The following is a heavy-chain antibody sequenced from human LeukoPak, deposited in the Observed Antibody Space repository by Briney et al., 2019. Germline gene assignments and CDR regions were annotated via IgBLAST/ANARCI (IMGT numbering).Heavy chain of an antibody. D-gene: IGHD3-3*01. Sequence: PGGSLRLSCAASGFTVNNAWMTWARQAPGKGLEWVGHSDSETDGGTRHYAALVKGRFTISRDDSKNTLYLQMNSLKTEDTAVYYCTKKKLRSLACLPPGQEYWGQGTRVTVSS. CDR3: TKKKLRSLACLPPGQEY. V-gene: IGHV3-15*04. CDR2: SDSETDGGTR. CDR1: GFTVNNAW. J-gene: IGHJ4*02.